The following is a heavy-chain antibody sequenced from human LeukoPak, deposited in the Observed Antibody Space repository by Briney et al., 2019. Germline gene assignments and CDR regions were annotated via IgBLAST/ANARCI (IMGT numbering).Heavy chain of an antibody. V-gene: IGHV3-21*01. CDR3: ARVGTCGSTSCYAVY. CDR1: GFTFSTYS. J-gene: IGHJ4*02. Sequence: GGSLRLSCAASGFTFSTYSMNWVRQAPGKGLDWVSSISSSGSYICYADSVKGRFTISRDNAKNSLYLLMNSLRAEDTAVYYCARVGTCGSTSCYAVYWGQGTLVTVSS. CDR2: ISSSGSYI. D-gene: IGHD2-2*01.